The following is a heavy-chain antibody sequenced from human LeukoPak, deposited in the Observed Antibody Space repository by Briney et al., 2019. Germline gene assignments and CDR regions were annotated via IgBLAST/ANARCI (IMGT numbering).Heavy chain of an antibody. J-gene: IGHJ4*02. V-gene: IGHV4-61*02. CDR2: IYTSGST. CDR1: GGSISSGSYY. D-gene: IGHD6-6*01. CDR3: ARDALAARLTFKPTYFDY. Sequence: TSSETLSLTCTVSGGSISSGSYYWSWIRQPAGKGLEWIGRIYTSGSTNYNPSLKSRVTMSVDTSKNQFSLKLSSVTAADTAVYYCARDALAARLTFKPTYFDYWGQGTLVTVSS.